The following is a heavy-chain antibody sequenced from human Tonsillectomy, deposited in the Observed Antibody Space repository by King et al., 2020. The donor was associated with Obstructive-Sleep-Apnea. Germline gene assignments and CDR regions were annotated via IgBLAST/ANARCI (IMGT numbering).Heavy chain of an antibody. J-gene: IGHJ4*02. V-gene: IGHV3-64D*08. CDR1: GFTFSSFA. CDR3: VRRSRDLDY. Sequence: VQLVESGGGLVQPGGSLILSCSASGFTFSSFAMHWVRQASGKGLESVSSISYNGDNRYYKDSVKGRFTISSDTSKNTLYLQMSSLRTDDTAIYYCVRRSRDLDYWSQGTLVLVSS. CDR2: ISYNGDNR.